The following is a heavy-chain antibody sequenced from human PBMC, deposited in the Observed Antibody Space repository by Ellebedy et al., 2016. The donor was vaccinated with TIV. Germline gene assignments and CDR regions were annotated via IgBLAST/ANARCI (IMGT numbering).Heavy chain of an antibody. Sequence: PGGSLRLSCAASQFSFSGYWMSWVRQAPGKGLEWVANINQDGSDRYYVDSVRCRFIISRDNAKNTLYLQMNSLRAEDTAVYYCGRDKWWYDYWGQGTLVTVSS. D-gene: IGHD2-15*01. CDR2: INQDGSDR. V-gene: IGHV3-7*03. CDR1: QFSFSGYW. CDR3: GRDKWWYDY. J-gene: IGHJ1*01.